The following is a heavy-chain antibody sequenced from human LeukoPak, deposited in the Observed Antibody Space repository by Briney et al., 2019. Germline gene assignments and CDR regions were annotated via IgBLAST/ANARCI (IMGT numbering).Heavy chain of an antibody. CDR1: GGTFISYA. J-gene: IGHJ4*02. D-gene: IGHD1-26*01. CDR3: AREGVGATKRGAFDY. Sequence: SVTVSCKASGGTFISYAISWVRQAPGQGVEWMGGIIPIFGTANYAQKFQGRVTITAHESTSTAYMELSSLRFEDTAVYYCAREGVGATKRGAFDYWGQGTLVTVSS. CDR2: IIPIFGTA. V-gene: IGHV1-69*13.